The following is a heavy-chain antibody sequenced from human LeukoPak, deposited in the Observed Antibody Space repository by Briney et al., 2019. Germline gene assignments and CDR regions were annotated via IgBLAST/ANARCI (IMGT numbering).Heavy chain of an antibody. Sequence: PGRSLRLSCAASGFTFSSYAMSSVRQAPGKGLEWVSAISGSGGSTYYADSVKGRFTISRDNSKNTLYLQMNSLRAEDTAVYYCAKDLDILTGYSFDYWGQGTLVTVSS. CDR2: ISGSGGST. CDR1: GFTFSSYA. D-gene: IGHD3-9*01. J-gene: IGHJ4*02. CDR3: AKDLDILTGYSFDY. V-gene: IGHV3-23*01.